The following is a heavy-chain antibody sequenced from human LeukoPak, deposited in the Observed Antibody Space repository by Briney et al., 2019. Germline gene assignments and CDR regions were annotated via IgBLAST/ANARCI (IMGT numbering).Heavy chain of an antibody. V-gene: IGHV1-46*01. CDR3: ARGDIVVVPVAIGYDP. J-gene: IGHJ5*02. D-gene: IGHD2-2*02. CDR2: INPSGGST. CDR1: GYTFTSYG. Sequence: ASVKVSCKASGYTFTSYGISWVRQAPGQGLEWMGIINPSGGSTSYAQKFQGRVTMTRDMSTSTVYMELSSLRSEDTAVYYCARGDIVVVPVAIGYDPWGQGTLVTVSS.